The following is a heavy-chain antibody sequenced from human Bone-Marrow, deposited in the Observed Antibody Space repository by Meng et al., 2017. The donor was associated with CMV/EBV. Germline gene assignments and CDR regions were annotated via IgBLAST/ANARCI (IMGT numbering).Heavy chain of an antibody. Sequence: ASVKVSCKASGYTFTSYYMHWVRQAPGQGLEWMGIINPSGGSTSYAQKFQGRVTMTRDTSTSTVYMELSSLRSEDTAVYYCARDRNSGGRPQYYFDYWGQGTRVTGSS. CDR2: INPSGGST. V-gene: IGHV1-46*01. J-gene: IGHJ4*02. CDR1: GYTFTSYY. CDR3: ARDRNSGGRPQYYFDY. D-gene: IGHD1-26*01.